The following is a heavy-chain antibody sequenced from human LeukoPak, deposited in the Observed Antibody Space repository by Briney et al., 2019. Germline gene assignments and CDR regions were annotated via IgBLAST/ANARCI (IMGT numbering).Heavy chain of an antibody. D-gene: IGHD1-26*01. CDR3: ASHRGVGATTFDY. V-gene: IGHV4-59*08. CDR2: IYYSGST. CDR1: GDSISSYY. Sequence: SETLSLTCTVSGDSISSYYWSWIRQPPGKGLEWIGYIYYSGSTNYNPSLKSRVTISVDTSKNQFSLKLSSVTAADTAVYYCASHRGVGATTFDYWGQGTLVTVSS. J-gene: IGHJ4*02.